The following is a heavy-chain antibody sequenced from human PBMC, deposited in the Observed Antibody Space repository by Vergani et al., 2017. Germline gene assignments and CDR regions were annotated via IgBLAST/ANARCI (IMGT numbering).Heavy chain of an antibody. D-gene: IGHD3-9*01. V-gene: IGHV4-39*01. CDR2: IYHSGGA. CDR3: ARTESFILRYFHWAL. Sequence: QLHLQESGPGLVKPSETLSLTCTVSGGSITSSSYYWGWIRQPPGKGLEWIGNIYHSGGAYYNPSLKGRVTISVDTSKNQFSLEVTSVTAADTAIDFCARTESFILRYFHWALWGQGTLVTVSS. CDR1: GGSITSSSYY. J-gene: IGHJ4*02.